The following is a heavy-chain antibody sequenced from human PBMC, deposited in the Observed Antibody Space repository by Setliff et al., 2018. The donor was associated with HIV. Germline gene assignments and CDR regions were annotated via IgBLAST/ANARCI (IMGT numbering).Heavy chain of an antibody. CDR1: GGSFSGYY. D-gene: IGHD1-7*01. CDR2: INHSAST. V-gene: IGHV4-34*01. CDR3: ARGRYTWNYGKNYMDV. Sequence: TLSLTCAVHGGSFSGYYWSWIRQPPGKGLEWIGEINHSASTNYNPSLKSRVTISVDTSKNQFSLKLSSVTAADTAVYYCARGRYTWNYGKNYMDVWGKGTTVTVSS. J-gene: IGHJ6*03.